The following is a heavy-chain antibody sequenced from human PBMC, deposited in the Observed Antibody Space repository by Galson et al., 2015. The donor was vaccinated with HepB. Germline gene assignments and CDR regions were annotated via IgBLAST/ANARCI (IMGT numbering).Heavy chain of an antibody. J-gene: IGHJ6*02. D-gene: IGHD3-10*01. CDR2: ISYDGSNK. CDR1: GFTFSSYA. V-gene: IGHV3-30*04. Sequence: SLRLSCAASGFTFSSYAMHWVRQAPGKGLEWVAVISYDGSNKYYADSVKGRFTISRDNSKNTLYLQMNSLRPEDTAVYYCAREWRGNVRDYYGMDVWGQGTTVTVSS. CDR3: AREWRGNVRDYYGMDV.